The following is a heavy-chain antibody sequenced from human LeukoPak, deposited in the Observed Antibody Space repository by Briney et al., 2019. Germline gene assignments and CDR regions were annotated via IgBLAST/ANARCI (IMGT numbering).Heavy chain of an antibody. CDR2: IFSNGDT. J-gene: IGHJ4*02. Sequence: GGSLRLSCTASEFTVSRNYMLWVRQAPGKGLEWVSLIFSNGDTHYADSVKGRFTISRDTSKNTVSLQMNSLRVEDTAMYYCTRDQINYWGQGILVTVSS. V-gene: IGHV3-53*01. CDR3: TRDQINY. CDR1: EFTVSRNY.